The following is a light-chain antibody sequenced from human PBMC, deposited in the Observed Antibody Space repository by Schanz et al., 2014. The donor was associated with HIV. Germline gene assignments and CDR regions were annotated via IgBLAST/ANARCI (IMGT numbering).Light chain of an antibody. J-gene: IGKJ1*01. CDR3: QQYGSPPWT. Sequence: EIVLTQSPGTLSLSPGERATLSCRASQSVSSSYLAWYQQKPNQAPRLLIFGASNRATGIPDRFSGSESGTDFTLTISRVEPEDYAVYYCQQYGSPPWTFGQGTKVEVK. V-gene: IGKV3-20*01. CDR2: GAS. CDR1: QSVSSSY.